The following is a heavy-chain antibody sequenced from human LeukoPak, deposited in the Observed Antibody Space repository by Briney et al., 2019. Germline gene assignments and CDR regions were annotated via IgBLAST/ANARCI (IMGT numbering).Heavy chain of an antibody. V-gene: IGHV1-2*02. J-gene: IGHJ4*02. CDR3: ARGGSSWGEYFDY. CDR2: INPNSGGT. D-gene: IGHD6-13*01. Sequence: EASVTVSCKASGYTFTGYYMHWVRQAPGQGLEWMGWINPNSGGTNYAQKFQGRVTMTRDTSISTAYMELSRLRSDDTAVYYCARGGSSWGEYFDYWGQGTLVTVSS. CDR1: GYTFTGYY.